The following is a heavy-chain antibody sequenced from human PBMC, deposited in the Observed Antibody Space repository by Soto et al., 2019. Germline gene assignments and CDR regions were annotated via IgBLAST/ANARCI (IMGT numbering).Heavy chain of an antibody. CDR2: IYWNDDK. CDR3: AHTGMITFGGEIHI. Sequence: GXTLVTPTKTLTXTCTFSRFSLSTSGVGVGWIRQPPVKALEWLALIYWNDDKRYIPSLKSRLTITKDTSKNHVVLTMTNMDTVDTAKYYCAHTGMITFGGEIHIWGQGTLVTVSS. J-gene: IGHJ4*02. V-gene: IGHV2-5*01. CDR1: RFSLSTSGVG. D-gene: IGHD3-16*01.